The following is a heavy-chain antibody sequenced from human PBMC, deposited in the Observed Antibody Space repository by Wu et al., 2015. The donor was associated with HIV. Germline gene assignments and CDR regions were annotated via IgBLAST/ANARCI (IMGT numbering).Heavy chain of an antibody. D-gene: IGHD5-12*01. Sequence: QVQLLQSGAEVKKPGASVKVSCQTSGYTSTGHYTHWVRQAPGQRPEWMGWMNPNSGGTTYAPKFQGRVTMTRDTSTSTAYLELSSLRSDDTAIYYCARPYSGYAYDVFDIWGQGTMVSVSS. J-gene: IGHJ3*02. CDR3: ARPYSGYAYDVFDI. CDR1: GYTSTGHY. V-gene: IGHV1-2*02. CDR2: MNPNSGGT.